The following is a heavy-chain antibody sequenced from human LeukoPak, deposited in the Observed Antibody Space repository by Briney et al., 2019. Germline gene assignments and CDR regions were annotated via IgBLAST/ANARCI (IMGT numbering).Heavy chain of an antibody. CDR1: GDTFSSYG. Sequence: GSSVKVSCTASGDTFSSYGMHWVRQAPGKGLEWVAFIRYDGSNKYYADSVKGRFTISRDNSKNTLYLQMNSLRAEDTAVYYCAKVRYYYDSNSYFDYWGQGTLVTVSS. D-gene: IGHD3-22*01. CDR3: AKVRYYYDSNSYFDY. V-gene: IGHV3-30*02. CDR2: IRYDGSNK. J-gene: IGHJ4*02.